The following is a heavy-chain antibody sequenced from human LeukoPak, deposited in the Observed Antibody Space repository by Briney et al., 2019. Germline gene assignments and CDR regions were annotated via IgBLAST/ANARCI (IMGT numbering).Heavy chain of an antibody. J-gene: IGHJ5*01. Sequence: GGSLRLSCAASGFTFSSYSMNWVRQAPGKGLEWVSSISSSSSYIYYADSVKGRFTISRDNAKNSLYLQMNSLRAEDTAVYYCARDLSSSNWYDYWGQGTLVTVSS. CDR2: ISSSSSYI. D-gene: IGHD6-13*01. CDR3: ARDLSSSNWYDY. CDR1: GFTFSSYS. V-gene: IGHV3-21*01.